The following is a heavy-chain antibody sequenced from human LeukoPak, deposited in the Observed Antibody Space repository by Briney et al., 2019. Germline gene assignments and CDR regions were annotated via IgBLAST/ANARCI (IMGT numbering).Heavy chain of an antibody. Sequence: SVKVSCKASGGTFSSYAISWVRQAPGQGLEWMGRIIPILGIANYAQKFQGRVTITADKSTSTAYMELSSLRSEDTAVYYCARGGYYYDSSGYYYADYWGQGTLVTVSS. J-gene: IGHJ4*02. CDR2: IIPILGIA. V-gene: IGHV1-69*04. CDR3: ARGGYYYDSSGYYYADY. D-gene: IGHD3-22*01. CDR1: GGTFSSYA.